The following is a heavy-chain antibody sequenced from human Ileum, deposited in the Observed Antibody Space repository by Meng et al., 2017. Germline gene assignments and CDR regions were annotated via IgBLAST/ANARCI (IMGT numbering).Heavy chain of an antibody. D-gene: IGHD3-22*01. V-gene: IGHV4-38-2*01. Sequence: SETLSLTCAVSGYSISSGYYWGWIRQPPGKCLEWIGSIYHSGSTFYNSSLKGRVTISVDTSKNQFSLKLSSVTAADTAMYYCARVPNPYYYDSSGYYYWGQGTLVTVSS. CDR2: IYHSGST. CDR1: GYSISSGYY. CDR3: ARVPNPYYYDSSGYYY. J-gene: IGHJ4*02.